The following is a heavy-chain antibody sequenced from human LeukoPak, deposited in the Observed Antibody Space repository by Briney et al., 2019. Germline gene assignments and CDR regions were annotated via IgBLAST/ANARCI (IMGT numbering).Heavy chain of an antibody. V-gene: IGHV1-2*02. D-gene: IGHD4-17*01. Sequence: ASVKVSCKASGYTFTCYYMHWVRQAPGQGLEWMGWINPNSGGTNYAQKFQGRVTMTRDTSINTAYMELSRLRSDDTAVYYCARRTLYGREPDYWGQGTLVTVSS. CDR2: INPNSGGT. CDR1: GYTFTCYY. CDR3: ARRTLYGREPDY. J-gene: IGHJ4*02.